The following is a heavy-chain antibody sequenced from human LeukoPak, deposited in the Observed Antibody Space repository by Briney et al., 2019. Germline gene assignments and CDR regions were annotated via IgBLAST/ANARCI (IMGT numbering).Heavy chain of an antibody. Sequence: GGSLRLSCAASGFTFSSYWMSWVRQAPGKGLEWVANIKQDGSEKYYVDSVKGRFTISRDNSKNTLYLQMNSLRAEDTAVYYCAKDNVPTVTTFKYADAFDIWGQGTMVTVSS. V-gene: IGHV3-7*03. J-gene: IGHJ3*02. CDR1: GFTFSSYW. CDR2: IKQDGSEK. CDR3: AKDNVPTVTTFKYADAFDI. D-gene: IGHD4-17*01.